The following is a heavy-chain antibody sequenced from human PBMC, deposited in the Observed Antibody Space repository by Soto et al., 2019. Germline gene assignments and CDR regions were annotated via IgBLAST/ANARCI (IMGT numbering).Heavy chain of an antibody. V-gene: IGHV1-69*01. CDR2: IIPIFGTA. CDR3: ARTTTVTTTTRYYGMDV. J-gene: IGHJ6*02. Sequence: QVQLVQSGAEVKKPGSSVKVSCKASGGTFSSYAISWVRQAPGQGLAWMGGIIPIFGTANYAQKFQGRVTITADESTSTAYMELSSLRSEDTAVYYCARTTTVTTTTRYYGMDVWGQGTTVTVSS. CDR1: GGTFSSYA. D-gene: IGHD4-4*01.